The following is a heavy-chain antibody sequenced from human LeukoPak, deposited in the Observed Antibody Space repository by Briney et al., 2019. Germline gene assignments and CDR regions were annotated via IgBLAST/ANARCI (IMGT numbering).Heavy chain of an antibody. CDR2: ISYDGSTI. CDR3: ARDFELSH. CDR1: GFTFSSYG. V-gene: IGHV3-30*03. Sequence: PGGSLRLSCAASGFTFSSYGIHWVRQAPGKGLEWVAVISYDGSTIYYADSVKGRFTISRDNSKDTVYLQMNSLRAEDTAVYYCARDFELSHWGQGTLVTVSS. J-gene: IGHJ4*02. D-gene: IGHD3-16*02.